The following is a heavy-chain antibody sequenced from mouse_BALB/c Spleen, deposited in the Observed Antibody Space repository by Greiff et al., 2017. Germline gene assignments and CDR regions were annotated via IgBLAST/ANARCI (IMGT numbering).Heavy chain of an antibody. J-gene: IGHJ3*01. V-gene: IGHV1S29*02. Sequence: AQLQQSGPELVKPGASVKISCKASGYTFTDYNMHWVKQSHGKSLEWIGYIYPYNGGTGYNQKFKSKATLTVDNSSSTAYMELRSLTSEDSAVYYCARWGDYAFAYWGQGTLVTVSA. CDR2: IYPYNGGT. CDR3: ARWGDYAFAY. CDR1: GYTFTDYN. D-gene: IGHD2-4*01.